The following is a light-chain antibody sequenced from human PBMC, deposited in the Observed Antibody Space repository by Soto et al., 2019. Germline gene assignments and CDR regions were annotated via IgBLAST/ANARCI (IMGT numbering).Light chain of an antibody. V-gene: IGKV3-11*01. J-gene: IGKJ3*01. CDR1: QSVSSY. CDR2: DAS. Sequence: EIVLTQSPANLSLSPGERATLSCRASQSVSSYLAWYQQKPGQAPRLLIYDASNRATGIPARFSGSGSGTDFTLTISSLEPEDFAVYDCQHRSSLFTFGPGTKVDIK. CDR3: QHRSSLFT.